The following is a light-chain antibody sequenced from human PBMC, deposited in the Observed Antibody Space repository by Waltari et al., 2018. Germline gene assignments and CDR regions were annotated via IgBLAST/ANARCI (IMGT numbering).Light chain of an antibody. J-gene: IGKJ5*01. CDR3: QQYGSSLPIT. CDR1: QSLGGTY. CDR2: GAS. Sequence: EIVLTQSPGTLSLSPGERATLSCRASQSLGGTYLAWFQQKPGQAPRLLIYGASSRATGSPDRFSGSGSGTDFTLTINRLEPDDFAVYHCQQYGSSLPITFGQGTRLEIK. V-gene: IGKV3-20*01.